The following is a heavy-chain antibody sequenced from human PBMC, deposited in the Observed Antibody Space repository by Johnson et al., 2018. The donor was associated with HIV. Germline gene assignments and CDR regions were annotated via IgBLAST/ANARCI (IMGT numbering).Heavy chain of an antibody. J-gene: IGHJ3*02. CDR2: IWYDGSNK. V-gene: IGHV3-33*08. CDR1: GFTFSSYG. D-gene: IGHD4-23*01. Sequence: QVQLVESGGGVVQPGRSLRLSCAASGFTFSSYGMHWVRQAPGKGLEWVAVIWYDGSNKYYADSVKCRFTISRDNSKNTLYLQMNSLRAEDTAVYYCARDSTVAHDAFDIWGQGTMVTVSS. CDR3: ARDSTVAHDAFDI.